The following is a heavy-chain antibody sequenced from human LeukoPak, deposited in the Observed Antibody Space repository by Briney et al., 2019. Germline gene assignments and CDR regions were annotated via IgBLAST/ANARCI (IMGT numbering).Heavy chain of an antibody. CDR2: ISAYNGNT. Sequence: GASVKVSCRASGYTFTSYGISWVRQAPGQGLEWMGWISAYNGNTNYAQKLQGRVTMTTDTSTSTAYMELRSLRSDDTAVYYCAGDPFNYGGNDVYFDYWGQGTLVTVSS. J-gene: IGHJ4*02. CDR1: GYTFTSYG. CDR3: AGDPFNYGGNDVYFDY. D-gene: IGHD4-23*01. V-gene: IGHV1-18*01.